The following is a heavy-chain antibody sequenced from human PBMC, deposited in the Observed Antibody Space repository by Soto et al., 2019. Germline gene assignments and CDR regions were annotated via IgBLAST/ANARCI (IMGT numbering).Heavy chain of an antibody. CDR3: AKDQKWDPPHYLDH. D-gene: IGHD1-26*01. J-gene: IGHJ4*02. CDR1: GGSFSGYY. V-gene: IGHV4-34*01. CDR2: INHSGST. Sequence: SETLSLTCAVYGGSFSGYYWSWIRQPPGTGLEWIGEINHSGSTNYNPSLKSRVTISVDTSKNQFSLKLTSVTAADTAVYHCAKDQKWDPPHYLDHWGQGTLVTVSS.